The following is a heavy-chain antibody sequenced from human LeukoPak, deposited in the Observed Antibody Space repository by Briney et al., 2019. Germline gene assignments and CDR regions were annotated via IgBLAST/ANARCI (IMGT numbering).Heavy chain of an antibody. V-gene: IGHV4-39*01. CDR1: GGSISSSSYY. Sequence: SETLSLTCTVSGGSISSSSYYWGWIRQPPGKGLEWIGSIYYSGSTYYNPSLKSRVTISVDTSKNQFSLKLSSVTAADTAVYYCARHYPDYGGNLVDYWGQGTLVTVSS. CDR3: ARHYPDYGGNLVDY. J-gene: IGHJ4*02. CDR2: IYYSGST. D-gene: IGHD4-17*01.